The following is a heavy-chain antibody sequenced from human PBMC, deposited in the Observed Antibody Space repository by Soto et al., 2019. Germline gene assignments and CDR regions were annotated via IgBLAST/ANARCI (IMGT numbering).Heavy chain of an antibody. Sequence: GGSLRLSCAASGFTFSSYAMNWVRQAPGKGLEWVSSVSANGRNTYYADSVKGRFTVSRDKSKNALFLQLDSLRVEDTAIYYCAKDLSSVGWLALVAPFDSWGPGTLVPVSS. D-gene: IGHD3-22*01. CDR1: GFTFSSYA. CDR3: AKDLSSVGWLALVAPFDS. CDR2: VSANGRNT. J-gene: IGHJ4*02. V-gene: IGHV3-23*01.